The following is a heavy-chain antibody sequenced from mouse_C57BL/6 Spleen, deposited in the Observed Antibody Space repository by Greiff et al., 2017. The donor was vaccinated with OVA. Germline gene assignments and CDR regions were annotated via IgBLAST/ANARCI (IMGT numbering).Heavy chain of an antibody. Sequence: EVKLLESGAELVRPGASVKLSCTASGFNIKDYYMPWVKQRPEQGLEWIGRIDPEDGDTEYAPKFQGKATMTADTSSNTAYLQLSSLTSEDTAVYYCTGGYDGSLMNYWGQGTSVTVSS. CDR2: IDPEDGDT. V-gene: IGHV14-1*01. CDR1: GFNIKDYY. D-gene: IGHD2-3*01. J-gene: IGHJ4*01. CDR3: TGGYDGSLMNY.